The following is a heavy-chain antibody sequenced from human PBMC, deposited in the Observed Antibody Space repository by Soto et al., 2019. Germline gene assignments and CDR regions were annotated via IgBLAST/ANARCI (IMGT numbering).Heavy chain of an antibody. CDR1: GYSISSGYY. J-gene: IGHJ6*02. D-gene: IGHD4-17*01. V-gene: IGHV4-38-2*02. CDR2: IYHSGST. Sequence: VSLTCAVSGYSISSGYYWGWIRQPPGKGLEWIGSIYHSGSTYYNPSLKSRVTISVDTSKNQFSLKLSSVTAADTAVYYCARDLSYGDSGGEYYYYGMDVWGQGTTVTVSS. CDR3: ARDLSYGDSGGEYYYYGMDV.